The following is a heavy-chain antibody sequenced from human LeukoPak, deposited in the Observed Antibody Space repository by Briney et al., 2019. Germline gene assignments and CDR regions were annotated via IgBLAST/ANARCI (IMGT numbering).Heavy chain of an antibody. D-gene: IGHD4-11*01. Sequence: SETLSLTCTVSGVSVSSGRYYWSWIRQPPGKGLEWIGYIYYSGSTNSNPSLKSRVTMSVDTSKNQFSLKLSSVTAADTAVYYCASETTATTNWYFDLWGRGTLVTVSS. CDR3: ASETTATTNWYFDL. CDR2: IYYSGST. J-gene: IGHJ2*01. CDR1: GVSVSSGRYY. V-gene: IGHV4-61*01.